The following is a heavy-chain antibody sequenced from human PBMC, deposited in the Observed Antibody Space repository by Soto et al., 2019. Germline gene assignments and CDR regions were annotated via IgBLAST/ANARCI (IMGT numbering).Heavy chain of an antibody. CDR3: AKAIYDTGVDDY. J-gene: IGHJ4*02. D-gene: IGHD7-27*01. CDR1: GFSFRSYG. CDR2: ISNDGSNR. Sequence: QVQVVESGGGVVQPGTSLRLSCVASGFSFRSYGMHWVRQAPGKGLEWVALISNDGSNRYYEDSVKGRFTVSRDNSKNTVSLQMNSLRPEVTALYYCAKAIYDTGVDDYWGQGTQVIVSS. V-gene: IGHV3-30*18.